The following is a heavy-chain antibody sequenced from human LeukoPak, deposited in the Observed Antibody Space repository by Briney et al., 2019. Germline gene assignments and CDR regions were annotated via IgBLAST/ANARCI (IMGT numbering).Heavy chain of an antibody. V-gene: IGHV3-21*01. J-gene: IGHJ4*02. CDR2: ISSSSSYI. CDR1: GFTVSSNY. Sequence: PGGSLRLSCAASGFTVSSNYMSWVRQAPGKGLEWVSSISSSSSYIYYADSVKGRFTISRDNAKNSLYLQMNSLRAEDTAVYYCAGEGKTYYYDSSGYSGPGLGYWGQGTLVTVSS. CDR3: AGEGKTYYYDSSGYSGPGLGY. D-gene: IGHD3-22*01.